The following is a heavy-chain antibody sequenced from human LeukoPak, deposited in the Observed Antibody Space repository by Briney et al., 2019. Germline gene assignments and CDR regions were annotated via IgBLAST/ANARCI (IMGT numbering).Heavy chain of an antibody. V-gene: IGHV3-23*01. CDR3: ARDLDSSGYYHVVDS. J-gene: IGHJ4*02. D-gene: IGHD3-22*01. Sequence: TGGSLRLSCADSGFTFSSYAMSWVRQAPGKGLEWVSLISTSGRTHYADSVQGRFTISRDNSKNTLSLHMNSLRAEDTAVYYCARDLDSSGYYHVVDSWGQGALVTVSP. CDR2: ISTSGRT. CDR1: GFTFSSYA.